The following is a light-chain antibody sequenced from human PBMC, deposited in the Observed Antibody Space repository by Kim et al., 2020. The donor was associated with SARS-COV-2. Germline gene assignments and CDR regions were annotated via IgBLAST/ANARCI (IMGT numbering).Light chain of an antibody. CDR2: DVS. V-gene: IGLV2-11*01. CDR3: CSYSGTYTLV. Sequence: GQSATLSCTGSGSDIGGYNDVSWYQQSPGKAPKLLIYDVSKRPSGVPDRFSGSKSGNTASLTISGLQAEEEADYYCCSYSGTYTLVFGGGTQLTVL. J-gene: IGLJ3*02. CDR1: GSDIGGYND.